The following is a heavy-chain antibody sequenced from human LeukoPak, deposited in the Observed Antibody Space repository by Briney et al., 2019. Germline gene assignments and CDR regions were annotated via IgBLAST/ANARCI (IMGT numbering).Heavy chain of an antibody. D-gene: IGHD2-15*01. CDR2: ISSSGSTI. V-gene: IGHV3-48*03. Sequence: SGGSLRLSCVGSRFTFSSYEMNWVRQAPGKGLEWVSYISSSGSTIYYADFVKGRFTISRDNAKNSLYLQMNSLRAEDTAVYYCARDFYGSVGYWGQGTLVTVSS. J-gene: IGHJ4*02. CDR1: RFTFSSYE. CDR3: ARDFYGSVGY.